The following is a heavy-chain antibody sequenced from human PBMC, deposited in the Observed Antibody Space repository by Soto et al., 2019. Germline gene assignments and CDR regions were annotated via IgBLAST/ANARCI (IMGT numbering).Heavy chain of an antibody. V-gene: IGHV5-51*01. D-gene: IGHD6-25*01. Sequence: GESLKISCKGSGYSFTSYWIGWVRQMPGKGLEWMGIIYPGDSDTRYSPSFQGQVTISADKSISTAYLQWSSLKASDTAMYYCARRNSSVYYYYGMDVWGQGTTVTVSS. CDR1: GYSFTSYW. CDR2: IYPGDSDT. CDR3: ARRNSSVYYYYGMDV. J-gene: IGHJ6*02.